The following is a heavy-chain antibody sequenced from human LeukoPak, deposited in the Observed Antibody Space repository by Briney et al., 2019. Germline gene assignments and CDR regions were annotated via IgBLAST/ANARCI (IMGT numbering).Heavy chain of an antibody. CDR2: ISSSGSTI. J-gene: IGHJ4*02. D-gene: IGHD5-18*01. Sequence: PGGSLRLSCAASGFTFSDYYMSWIRQAPGKGLEWVSYISSSGSTIYYADSVKGRFTISRDNAKNSLYLQMNSLRAGDTAVYYCVRDQPIGYSNGYPFDYWGQGTLVTVSS. CDR3: VRDQPIGYSNGYPFDY. V-gene: IGHV3-11*04. CDR1: GFTFSDYY.